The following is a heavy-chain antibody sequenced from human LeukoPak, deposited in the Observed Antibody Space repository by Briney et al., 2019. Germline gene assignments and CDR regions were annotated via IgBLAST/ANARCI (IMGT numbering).Heavy chain of an antibody. Sequence: SETLSLTCAVSGDSISRGGFSWSWIRQPPGKGLDWIGHIYYSGSTYYSPSLKSRLTISVDTSKNQFSLKLSSVTAADTAVYYCARLRYSYGYRYYYYMDVWGKGTTVTISS. V-gene: IGHV4-30-4*07. CDR3: ARLRYSYGYRYYYYMDV. D-gene: IGHD5-18*01. J-gene: IGHJ6*03. CDR2: IYYSGST. CDR1: GDSISRGGFS.